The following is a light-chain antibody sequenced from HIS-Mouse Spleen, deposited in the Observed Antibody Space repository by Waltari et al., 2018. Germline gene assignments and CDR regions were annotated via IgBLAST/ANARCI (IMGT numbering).Light chain of an antibody. V-gene: IGLV3-1*01. CDR3: QAWDSSYSV. CDR2: QDS. Sequence: SYELTQPPSVCVSPGQTASITCSGDKLGDKYACWYQQKPGQSPVLVIYQDSKRPSGIPERFSGSNSGNTATLTISGTQAMDEADYYCQAWDSSYSVFGGGTKLTVL. CDR1: KLGDKY. J-gene: IGLJ2*01.